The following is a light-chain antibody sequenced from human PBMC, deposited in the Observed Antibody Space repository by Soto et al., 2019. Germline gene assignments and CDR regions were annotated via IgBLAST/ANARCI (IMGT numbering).Light chain of an antibody. CDR2: VAS. CDR3: QHYTNWPLT. Sequence: EIVMTQSPATLSVSPGEKATLSCRASHSVSSRLAWYQQKPGQAPRLLIYVASTRDTGLPARFSGSGSGTEFTLTISSLQSEDFAVYYCQHYTNWPLTFGGGTKVEIK. CDR1: HSVSSR. V-gene: IGKV3-15*01. J-gene: IGKJ4*01.